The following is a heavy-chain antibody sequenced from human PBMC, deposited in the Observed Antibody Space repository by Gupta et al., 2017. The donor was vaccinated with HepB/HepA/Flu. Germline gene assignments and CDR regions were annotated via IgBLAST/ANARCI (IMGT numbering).Heavy chain of an antibody. CDR3: GRVGEAGY. Sequence: EVQLIESGGGLVQPGGSLRLSCAASGFTFSGYWMHWVRQTPGKGLVWVSDVSADGKTAFYADSVKGRFTISRYNANTVYRQMNSLRVEDTAVYECGRVGEAGYWGQGALVTVSS. CDR2: VSADGKTA. CDR1: GFTFSGYW. V-gene: IGHV3-74*01. J-gene: IGHJ4*02. D-gene: IGHD4-17*01.